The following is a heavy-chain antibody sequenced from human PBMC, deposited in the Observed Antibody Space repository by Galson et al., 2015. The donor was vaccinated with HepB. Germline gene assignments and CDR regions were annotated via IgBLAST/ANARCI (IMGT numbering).Heavy chain of an antibody. J-gene: IGHJ5*02. V-gene: IGHV1-69*10. CDR3: ARDLRRSGRGGFDP. Sequence: SVKVSCKASGGTFSSYAVSWVRQAPGQGLEWMGGIIPILGIANYAQKFQGRVTITADKSTSTAYMELSSLRSEDTAVYYCARDLRRSGRGGFDPWGQGTLVTVSS. CDR2: IIPILGIA. CDR1: GGTFSSYA. D-gene: IGHD1-26*01.